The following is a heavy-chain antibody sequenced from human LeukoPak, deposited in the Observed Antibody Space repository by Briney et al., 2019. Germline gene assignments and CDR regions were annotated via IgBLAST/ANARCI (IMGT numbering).Heavy chain of an antibody. CDR1: GGSISSYN. D-gene: IGHD3-10*01. Sequence: PSETLSLTCTVSGGSISSYNWSWVRQPPGKGLEWIGYIYYSGSTNYNPSLKSRVTISVDTSKNQFSLKLSSVTAADTAVYYCARGRNYYGSVDYWGQGTLVTVSS. CDR2: IYYSGST. J-gene: IGHJ4*02. CDR3: ARGRNYYGSVDY. V-gene: IGHV4-59*01.